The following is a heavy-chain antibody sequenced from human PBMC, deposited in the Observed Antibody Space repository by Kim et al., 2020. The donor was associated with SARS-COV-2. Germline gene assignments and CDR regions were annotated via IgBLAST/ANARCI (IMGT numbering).Heavy chain of an antibody. Sequence: GGSLRLSCAASGFTFSSYSMNWVRQAPGKGLEWVSSISSSSSYIYYADSVKGRFTISRDNAKNSLYLQMNSLRAEDTAVYYCARALFRSHYTNYYGSGSPGYWGQGTLVTVSS. D-gene: IGHD3-10*01. CDR3: ARALFRSHYTNYYGSGSPGY. CDR2: ISSSSSYI. V-gene: IGHV3-21*01. CDR1: GFTFSSYS. J-gene: IGHJ4*02.